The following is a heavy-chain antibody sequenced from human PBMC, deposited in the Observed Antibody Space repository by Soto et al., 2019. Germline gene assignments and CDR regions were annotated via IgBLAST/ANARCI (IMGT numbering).Heavy chain of an antibody. V-gene: IGHV1-18*01. Sequence: QVQLVQSGAEVKKPGASVKVSCKASGYTFTSYGISWVRQAPGQGLEWMGWISAYNGNTNYAQKLQGRVTMTTDTSPSTAYMELRSLRSDDTAVYYCARVSAAPVDYYYGMDVWGQGTTVTVSS. D-gene: IGHD6-25*01. CDR2: ISAYNGNT. CDR1: GYTFTSYG. CDR3: ARVSAAPVDYYYGMDV. J-gene: IGHJ6*02.